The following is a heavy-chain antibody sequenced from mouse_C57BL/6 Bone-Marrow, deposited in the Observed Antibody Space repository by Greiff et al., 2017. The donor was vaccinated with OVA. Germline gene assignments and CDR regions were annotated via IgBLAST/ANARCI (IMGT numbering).Heavy chain of an antibody. CDR1: GFTFSSYA. CDR3: ARDDYDGGWFDY. V-gene: IGHV5-4*01. Sequence: EVQLVESGGGLVKPGGSLKLSCAASGFTFSSYAMSWVRQTPEKRLEWVATISDGGSYTYYPDNVKGRFTITRDNAKNNLYLQMSHLKSEDTAMYYCARDDYDGGWFDYWGGGTLVTVSA. D-gene: IGHD2-4*01. CDR2: ISDGGSYT. J-gene: IGHJ3*01.